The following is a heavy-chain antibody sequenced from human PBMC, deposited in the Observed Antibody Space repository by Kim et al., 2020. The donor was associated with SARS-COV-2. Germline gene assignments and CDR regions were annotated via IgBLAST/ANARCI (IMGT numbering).Heavy chain of an antibody. Sequence: GGSLRLSCAASGFSFSGSAMHWVRQASGKGLEWVGRIRTKANSYATVYAASVKGRFTISRDDSKNTAYLQMNSLKTEDTAVYYCTSHATSSLAFDPWGQGALVTVSS. D-gene: IGHD2-2*01. J-gene: IGHJ5*02. CDR3: TSHATSSLAFDP. CDR1: GFSFSGSA. V-gene: IGHV3-73*01. CDR2: IRTKANSYAT.